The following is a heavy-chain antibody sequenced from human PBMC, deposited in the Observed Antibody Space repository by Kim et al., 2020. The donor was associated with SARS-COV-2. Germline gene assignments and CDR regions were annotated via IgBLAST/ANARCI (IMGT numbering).Heavy chain of an antibody. CDR3: ARGDIVVVVTD. V-gene: IGHV3-11*06. D-gene: IGHD2-15*01. Sequence: NYADSVKGRFTISRDNAKNSLYLQMNSLRAEDTAVYYCARGDIVVVVTDWGQGTLVTVSS. J-gene: IGHJ4*02.